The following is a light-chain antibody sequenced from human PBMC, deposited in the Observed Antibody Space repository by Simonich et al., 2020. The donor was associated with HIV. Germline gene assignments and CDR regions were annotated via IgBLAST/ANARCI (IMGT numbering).Light chain of an antibody. CDR1: QSVSSSY. V-gene: IGKV3D-20*02. J-gene: IGKJ5*01. Sequence: EIVLTQSPGTLSLSPGERATLSCRASQSVSSSYLAWYQHKPGQAPRLLIYDASNRATGRPARFSGSGSGTDFTLTISSLEPEDFAVYYCQQRSNSPITFGQGTRLEIK. CDR3: QQRSNSPIT. CDR2: DAS.